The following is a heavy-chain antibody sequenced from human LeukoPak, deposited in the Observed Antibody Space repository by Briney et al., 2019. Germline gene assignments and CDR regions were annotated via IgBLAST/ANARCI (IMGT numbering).Heavy chain of an antibody. CDR3: AREWVVVTGRVDAAGMDV. Sequence: ASVKVSCKASGYTFTAYYIHWVRQAPGQGLEWMGWINPNSGGTNYAQKFQGRVTMTRDTSISTAYMELSRLRSDDTAVYYCAREWVVVTGRVDAAGMDVWGQGTTVTVSS. CDR1: GYTFTAYY. J-gene: IGHJ6*02. V-gene: IGHV1-2*02. CDR2: INPNSGGT. D-gene: IGHD2-15*01.